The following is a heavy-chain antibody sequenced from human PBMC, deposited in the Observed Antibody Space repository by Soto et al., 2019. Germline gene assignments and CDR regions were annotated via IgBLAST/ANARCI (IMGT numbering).Heavy chain of an antibody. V-gene: IGHV1-69*12. CDR3: ATGGERDYYDTSGWR. CDR2: IIPIFGTV. D-gene: IGHD3-22*01. Sequence: QVQLVQSGAEVKKPGSSVKVSCKASGGTFRNYALDWVRQAPGQGLEWMGGIIPIFGTVRHAQNFQGRVTITADESTATAYMELSSLRSEDSAMYYCATGGERDYYDTSGWRWGQGTLVTVSS. CDR1: GGTFRNYA. J-gene: IGHJ1*01.